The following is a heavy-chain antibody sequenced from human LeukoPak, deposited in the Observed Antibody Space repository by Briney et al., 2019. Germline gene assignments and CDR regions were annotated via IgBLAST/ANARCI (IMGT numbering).Heavy chain of an antibody. V-gene: IGHV3-11*01. Sequence: GGSLRLSCAASGFTVSSNYMTWIRQAPGKGLEWVSYISSSSTMINYADSVKGRFTISRDNAKNSLYLQMNSLRVEDTAVYYCTSVLWFGGIFFDYWGQGTLVTVSS. CDR2: ISSSSTMI. D-gene: IGHD3-10*01. J-gene: IGHJ4*02. CDR1: GFTVSSNY. CDR3: TSVLWFGGIFFDY.